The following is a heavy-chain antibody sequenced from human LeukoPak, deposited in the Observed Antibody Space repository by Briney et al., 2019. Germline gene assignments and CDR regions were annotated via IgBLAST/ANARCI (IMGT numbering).Heavy chain of an antibody. J-gene: IGHJ4*02. V-gene: IGHV3-7*04. Sequence: GGYLRLSCAASGFTFSTYWMTWVRQAPGKGLEWVANINQHGSERYYVDSVKGRFTISRDNAKNSLYVQMNSLRVEDTAVYYCARGGTRRPSPSDFWGQGTLVTVSS. D-gene: IGHD1-1*01. CDR1: GFTFSTYW. CDR3: ARGGTRRPSPSDF. CDR2: INQHGSER.